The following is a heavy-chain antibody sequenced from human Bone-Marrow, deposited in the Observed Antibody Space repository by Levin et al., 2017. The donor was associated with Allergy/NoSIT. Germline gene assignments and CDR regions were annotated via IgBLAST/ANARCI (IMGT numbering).Heavy chain of an antibody. J-gene: IGHJ4*02. Sequence: GESLKISCKTSGYTFIGYNIYWVRQAPGEGLEWMGWINPDSGDTHYEHKFHDKVTMTRDTSISTAYLDLSRLTSDDTAVYYCARQFDSGYDSAYFDYWGQGALVTVSS. D-gene: IGHD5-12*01. CDR3: ARQFDSGYDSAYFDY. CDR1: GYTFIGYN. V-gene: IGHV1-2*07. CDR2: INPDSGDT.